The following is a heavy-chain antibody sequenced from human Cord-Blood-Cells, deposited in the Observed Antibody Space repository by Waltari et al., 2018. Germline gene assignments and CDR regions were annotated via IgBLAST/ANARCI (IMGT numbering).Heavy chain of an antibody. Sequence: EVQLVESGGGLVQPGGSLTLSCAASGFTFSGSAIHWVRQASGKGLEWVGRIRSKANSYATAYAASVKGRFTISRDDSKNTAYLQMNSLKTEDTAVYYCTRRIAFDPWGQGTLVTVSS. CDR3: TRRIAFDP. CDR1: GFTFSGSA. CDR2: IRSKANSYAT. D-gene: IGHD2-15*01. V-gene: IGHV3-73*02. J-gene: IGHJ5*02.